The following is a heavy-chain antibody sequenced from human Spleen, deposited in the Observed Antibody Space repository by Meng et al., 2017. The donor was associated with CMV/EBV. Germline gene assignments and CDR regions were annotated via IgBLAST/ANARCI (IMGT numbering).Heavy chain of an antibody. CDR3: ARGTVLGYGSSDYYYYGMDV. Sequence: GGSLRLSCAASGFPFSSYAMNWVRQAPGKGLEWVSFITTRSTYIYYADSVKGRFTISRDNAKNSLSLQMNSLRAEDTAVYYCARGTVLGYGSSDYYYYGMDVWGQGTTVTVSS. D-gene: IGHD6-13*01. CDR2: ITTRSTYI. V-gene: IGHV3-21*01. CDR1: GFPFSSYA. J-gene: IGHJ6*02.